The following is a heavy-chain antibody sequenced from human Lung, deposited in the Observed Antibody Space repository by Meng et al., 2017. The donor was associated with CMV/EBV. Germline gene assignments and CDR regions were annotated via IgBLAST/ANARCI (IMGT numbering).Heavy chain of an antibody. CDR1: GYTFTDNY. J-gene: IGHJ5*01. V-gene: IGHV1-2*02. D-gene: IGHD6-6*01. CDR3: ASVPTPGRPRSHFDS. Sequence: ASVKVSCKASGYTFTDNYIYWVRQAPGQGLEWMGWINPNSGGTNYAQKFQGRVTMTRDTSTSTAFMDLSSLRSDDRAVYYCASVPTPGRPRSHFDSWGQGTLVTVSS. CDR2: INPNSGGT.